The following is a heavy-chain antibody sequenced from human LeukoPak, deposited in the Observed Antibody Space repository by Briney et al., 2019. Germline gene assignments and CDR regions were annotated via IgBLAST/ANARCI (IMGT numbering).Heavy chain of an antibody. Sequence: GGSLRLSCAASGFNFNNFAMSWVRQAPGKGLEWLSAMTGPADTTYYAESVKGRFTIPRDYSKSMVFLQMNSLRVEDAAIYYCAKGAEIDHWGQGTLVTVSS. CDR2: MTGPADTT. CDR1: GFNFNNFA. J-gene: IGHJ4*02. CDR3: AKGAEIDH. V-gene: IGHV3-23*01.